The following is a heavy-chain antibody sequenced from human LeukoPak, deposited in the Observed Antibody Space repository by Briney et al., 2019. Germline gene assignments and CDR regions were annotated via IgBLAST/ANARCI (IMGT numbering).Heavy chain of an antibody. D-gene: IGHD2-2*01. CDR2: INHSGGT. CDR1: GGSFSGYY. Sequence: SETLSLTCAVYGGSFSGYYWSWIRQPPGEGLEWIGEINHSGGTNYNPSLKSRVAISVDTSKNQFSLKLSSVTAADTAVYYCARVGYCSSTSCYPPIGWGQGTLVTVSS. V-gene: IGHV4-34*01. J-gene: IGHJ4*02. CDR3: ARVGYCSSTSCYPPIG.